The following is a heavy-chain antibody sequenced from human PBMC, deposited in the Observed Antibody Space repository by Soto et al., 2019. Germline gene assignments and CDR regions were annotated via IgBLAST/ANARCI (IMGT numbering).Heavy chain of an antibody. D-gene: IGHD3-10*01. V-gene: IGHV4-34*01. CDR2: INHSGST. J-gene: IGHJ5*02. CDR1: GGSFSGYY. CDR3: ARGYRVVRGLNWFDP. Sequence: SETLSLTCAVYGGSFSGYYWSWIRQPPGKGLEWIGEINHSGSTNYNPSLKSRVTISVDTSKNQFSLKLSSVTAADTAVYYCARGYRVVRGLNWFDPWGQGTLVTVSS.